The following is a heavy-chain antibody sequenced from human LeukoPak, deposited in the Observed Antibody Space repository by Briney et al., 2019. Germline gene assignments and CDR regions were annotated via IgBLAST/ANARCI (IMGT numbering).Heavy chain of an antibody. J-gene: IGHJ4*02. Sequence: PSQTLSLTCTVSGGSISGGSYCWSWIRQPAGKGLEWIGHIYSSGSTNYNPSLKSRVTISVDRSKNQFSLNLNSVTAADTAVYYCARGGHYYDSSGRGFDYWGQGTLVTISS. CDR1: GGSISGGSYC. V-gene: IGHV4-61*09. CDR3: ARGGHYYDSSGRGFDY. D-gene: IGHD3-22*01. CDR2: IYSSGST.